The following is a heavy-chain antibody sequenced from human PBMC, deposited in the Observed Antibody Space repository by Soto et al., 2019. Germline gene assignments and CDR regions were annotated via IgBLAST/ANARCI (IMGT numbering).Heavy chain of an antibody. CDR1: SGSISSSNW. V-gene: IGHV4-4*02. J-gene: IGHJ6*03. Sequence: QVQLQESGPGLVKPSGTLSLTCAVSSGSISSSNWWSWVRQPPGKGLEWIGEIYHSGSSNYNPSRKSRVTIPVDKSKNQFSLKLSSVTAADTAVYYCAREEPRYYYYMDVWGKGTTVTVSS. CDR3: AREEPRYYYYMDV. CDR2: IYHSGSS.